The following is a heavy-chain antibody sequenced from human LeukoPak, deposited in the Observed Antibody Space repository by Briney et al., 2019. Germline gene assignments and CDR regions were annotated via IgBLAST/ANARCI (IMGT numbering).Heavy chain of an antibody. CDR3: ARRSSGGWPDY. D-gene: IGHD6-19*01. Sequence: GTSLRLSCAASGFTFSSYSMHWVRQAPGKGLEGVAVISDDGSNKACADSVEGRFPISRDNSKNTLYLQMNSMRAEDTAVYYCARRSSGGWPDYWGQGTLVTVSS. J-gene: IGHJ4*02. CDR2: ISDDGSNK. V-gene: IGHV3-30-3*01. CDR1: GFTFSSYS.